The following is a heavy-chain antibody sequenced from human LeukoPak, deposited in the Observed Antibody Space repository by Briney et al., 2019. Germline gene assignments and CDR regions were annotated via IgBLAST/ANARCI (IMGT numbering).Heavy chain of an antibody. V-gene: IGHV4-34*01. CDR3: AARGYSSGWCYFDY. D-gene: IGHD6-19*01. Sequence: SSETLSLTCAVYGGSFSGYYWSWIRQPPGKGLEWIGEINHSGSTSYNPSLKSRVTISVDTSKNQFSLKLSSVTAADTAVYYCAARGYSSGWCYFDYWGQGTLVTVSS. CDR1: GGSFSGYY. J-gene: IGHJ4*02. CDR2: INHSGST.